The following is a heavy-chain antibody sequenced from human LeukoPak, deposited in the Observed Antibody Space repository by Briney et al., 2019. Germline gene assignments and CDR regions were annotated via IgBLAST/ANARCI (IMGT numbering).Heavy chain of an antibody. CDR3: ARVAAAGTNWFDP. CDR1: GYTFTGYY. J-gene: IGHJ5*02. V-gene: IGHV1-2*02. D-gene: IGHD6-13*01. CDR2: INPNSGGT. Sequence: ASVKVSCKASGYTFTGYYMHWVRQAPGQGLEWMGWINPNSGGTNYAQKFQGRVTMTRDTSISTAYMELSRLRSDDTAVYYCARVAAAGTNWFDPWGQGTLVTVSS.